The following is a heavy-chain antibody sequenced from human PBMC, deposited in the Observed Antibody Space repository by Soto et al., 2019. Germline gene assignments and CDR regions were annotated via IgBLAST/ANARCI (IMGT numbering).Heavy chain of an antibody. CDR2: IYYSGIT. V-gene: IGHV4-59*01. CDR1: GGSLSSYY. D-gene: IGHD3-9*01. Sequence: QVQLQESGPGLVKPSETLSLTCSISGGSLSSYYWTWIRQPPGKGLEWIGYIYYSGITNYNPSLKSRVSISVDTSKNQFSLNLSCVTAADTAVYYCARTLRYFHLYYLDYWGQGTLVTVSS. J-gene: IGHJ4*02. CDR3: ARTLRYFHLYYLDY.